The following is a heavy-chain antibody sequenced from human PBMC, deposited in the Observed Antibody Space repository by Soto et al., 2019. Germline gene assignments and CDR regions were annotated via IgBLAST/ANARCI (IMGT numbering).Heavy chain of an antibody. CDR2: IGTAGDT. CDR3: ASSADYYYYMDV. Sequence: EVQLVESGGGLVQPGGSLRLSCAASGFTFSSYDMHWVRQATGKGLEWVSAIGTAGDTYYPGSVKGRFTISRENAKNSLYLQMNSLRAGDTAVYYCASSADYYYYMDVWGKGTTVTVSS. V-gene: IGHV3-13*01. J-gene: IGHJ6*03. CDR1: GFTFSSYD.